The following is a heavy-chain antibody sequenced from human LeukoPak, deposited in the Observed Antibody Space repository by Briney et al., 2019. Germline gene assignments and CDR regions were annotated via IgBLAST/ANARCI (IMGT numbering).Heavy chain of an antibody. CDR2: ISSSSSYI. D-gene: IGHD2-2*01. CDR1: GFTFSAYS. V-gene: IGHV3-21*06. J-gene: IGHJ4*02. Sequence: GGSLRLSCAASGFTFSAYSMNWVRQAPGKGLEWVSFISSSSSYIYYADSVKGRFTISRENAKNSLYLQMNSLRAGDTAVYYCARGGCSSTTCPPEYWGQGTLVTVSS. CDR3: ARGGCSSTTCPPEY.